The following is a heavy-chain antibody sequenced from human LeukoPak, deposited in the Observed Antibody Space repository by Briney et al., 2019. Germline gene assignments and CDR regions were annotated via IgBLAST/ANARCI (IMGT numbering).Heavy chain of an antibody. CDR3: ARRHFDLMTGYHGFDF. D-gene: IGHD3-9*01. V-gene: IGHV1-8*01. J-gene: IGHJ4*02. CDR2: MNSNSGNT. Sequence: ASVKVSCKASGYTFSTHDINWVRQSPGQGLEWMGWMNSNSGNTDYAQKFQGRVTMTRDTSISTAYMELSSLRSEDTAVYFCARRHFDLMTGYHGFDFWGQGTLVTVSS. CDR1: GYTFSTHD.